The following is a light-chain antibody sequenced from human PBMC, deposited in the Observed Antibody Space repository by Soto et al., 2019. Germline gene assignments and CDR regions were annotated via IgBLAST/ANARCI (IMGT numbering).Light chain of an antibody. CDR1: QSVSSSY. V-gene: IGKV3-20*01. CDR3: QQYGSSSMT. J-gene: IGKJ5*01. Sequence: EIVLTQSPGTLSLSPGERATLSCRASQSVSSSYLAWYQQKPGQAPRLLIYAASIRATDIPDRFSGSGSGTDFTLTISGLEPEDFAVFYCQQYGSSSMTFGQGTRLEIK. CDR2: AAS.